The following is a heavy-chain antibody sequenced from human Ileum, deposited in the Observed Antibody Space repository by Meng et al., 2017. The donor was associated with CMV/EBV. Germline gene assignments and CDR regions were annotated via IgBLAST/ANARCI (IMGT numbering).Heavy chain of an antibody. J-gene: IGHJ5*02. Sequence: GSGPVLWKPRETLSLTSAGSFGSTTTNKCYGGWIRQPPGRGLECIGSIVYSGSTYYKPSLKSRVTISRDTSKNQFSLKLTSVTAADTAVYFCARDLVGFLEGFDPWGQGALVTVSS. V-gene: IGHV4-39*07. CDR3: ARDLVGFLEGFDP. D-gene: IGHD3-3*01. CDR1: FGSTTTNKCY. CDR2: IVYSGST.